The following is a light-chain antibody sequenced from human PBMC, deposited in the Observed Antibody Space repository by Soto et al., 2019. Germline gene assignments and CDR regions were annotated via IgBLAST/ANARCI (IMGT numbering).Light chain of an antibody. CDR2: GAS. CDR1: QSVSSN. J-gene: IGKJ1*01. Sequence: EIVMTQSASTLSVSPGERATLSCRASQSVSSNLAWYQQKPGQAPRLLIYGASTRATGIPDRFSGSGSGTDFTLTISRLETEDFAVYYCQQYGSSPQTFGQGTKVDIK. V-gene: IGKV3-20*01. CDR3: QQYGSSPQT.